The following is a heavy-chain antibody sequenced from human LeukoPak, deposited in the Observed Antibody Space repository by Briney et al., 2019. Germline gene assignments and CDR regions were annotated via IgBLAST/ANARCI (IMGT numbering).Heavy chain of an antibody. Sequence: PGRSLRLSCTASGFPLGDYALNWVRQAPGKGLEWVGFIRSKAYGAITEYAASVKGRFTISRDDSKSIAYLQMDSLKTEDTAVYYCTRSIAVVGTLGYWGQGTLVTVSS. CDR2: IRSKAYGAIT. CDR3: TRSIAVVGTLGY. J-gene: IGHJ4*02. V-gene: IGHV3-49*04. D-gene: IGHD6-19*01. CDR1: GFPLGDYA.